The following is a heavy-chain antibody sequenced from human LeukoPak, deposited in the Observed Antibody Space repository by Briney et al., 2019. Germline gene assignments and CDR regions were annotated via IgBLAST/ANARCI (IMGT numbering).Heavy chain of an antibody. Sequence: GGSLRLSCAASELTLSDNYMSWIRQAPGKGLEWVSSISGSSSDIYYADSVKGRFTISRDNAKNPVYLQMKSLRVEDTAVYYCARRGYHDYSGFDYWGQGTLVTVSS. CDR3: ARRGYHDYSGFDY. J-gene: IGHJ4*02. D-gene: IGHD3-16*01. CDR1: ELTLSDNY. V-gene: IGHV3-11*06. CDR2: ISGSSSDI.